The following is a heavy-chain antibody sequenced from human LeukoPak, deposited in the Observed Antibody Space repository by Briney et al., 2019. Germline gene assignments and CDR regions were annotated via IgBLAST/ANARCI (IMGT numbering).Heavy chain of an antibody. J-gene: IGHJ4*02. CDR1: GGSFSGYY. D-gene: IGHD1-14*01. V-gene: IGHV4-34*01. CDR2: INHSGST. CDR3: ARLPPATYNFDY. Sequence: SETLSLTCAVYGGSFSGYYWSWIRQPPGKGLEWIGEINHSGSTYYNPSLKSRVTISVDTSKNQFSLKLSSVTAADTAVYYCARLPPATYNFDYWGQGTLVTVSS.